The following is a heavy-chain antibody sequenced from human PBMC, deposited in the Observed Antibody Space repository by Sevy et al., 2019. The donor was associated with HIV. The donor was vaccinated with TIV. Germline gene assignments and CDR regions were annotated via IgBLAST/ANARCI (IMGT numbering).Heavy chain of an antibody. Sequence: GGSLRLSCAASGFTFSSYAMHWVRQAPCKGLEWVAVISYDGSNKYYADSVKGRFTISRDNSKNTLYLQMNSLRAEDTAVYYCARDVGATQGVFDYWGQGTLVTVSS. D-gene: IGHD1-26*01. V-gene: IGHV3-30-3*01. J-gene: IGHJ4*02. CDR2: ISYDGSNK. CDR3: ARDVGATQGVFDY. CDR1: GFTFSSYA.